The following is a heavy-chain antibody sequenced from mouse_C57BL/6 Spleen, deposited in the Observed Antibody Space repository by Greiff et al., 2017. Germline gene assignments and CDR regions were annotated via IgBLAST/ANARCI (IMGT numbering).Heavy chain of an antibody. CDR2: IRSKSNNYAT. J-gene: IGHJ3*01. Sequence: EVKLMEPGGGLVQPKGSLKLSCAASGFSFNTYAMNWVRQAPGKGLEWVARIRSKSNNYATYYADSVKDRLTISRDDSESMLYLQMNNLKTEETAVYMCVNRGFAYWGQETLVTVSA. CDR1: GFSFNTYA. V-gene: IGHV10-1*01. CDR3: VNRGFAY.